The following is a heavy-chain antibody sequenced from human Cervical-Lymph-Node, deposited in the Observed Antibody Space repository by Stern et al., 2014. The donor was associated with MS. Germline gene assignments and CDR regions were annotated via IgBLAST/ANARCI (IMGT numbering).Heavy chain of an antibody. CDR1: GFTFSSYA. Sequence: QVQLVQSGGGVVQPGRSLRLSCAASGFTFSSYAMHWVRQAPGKGLEWVAVISYDGSNKYYADSVKGRFTISRDNSKNTLYLQMNSLRAEDTAVYYCLYGSRNDAFDIWGQGTMVTVSS. CDR3: LYGSRNDAFDI. V-gene: IGHV3-30*01. CDR2: ISYDGSNK. D-gene: IGHD3-10*01. J-gene: IGHJ3*02.